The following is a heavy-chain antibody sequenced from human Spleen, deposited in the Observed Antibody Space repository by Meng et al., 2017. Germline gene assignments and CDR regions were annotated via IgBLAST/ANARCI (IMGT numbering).Heavy chain of an antibody. V-gene: IGHV4-34*01. CDR1: CGSFSVYY. J-gene: IGHJ4*02. CDR3: ARGSRAAGDCLFDQ. CDR2: INQSGST. Sequence: HVPRLQLGAGLLKPSETLSLTCADSCGSFSVYYWSWSRQPPGKGLEWIGEINQSGSTNYNPSLESRATISVDTSQNNLSLKLSSVTAAVTAVYYCARGSRAAGDCLFDQWGQGTLVTVSS. D-gene: IGHD2-21*02.